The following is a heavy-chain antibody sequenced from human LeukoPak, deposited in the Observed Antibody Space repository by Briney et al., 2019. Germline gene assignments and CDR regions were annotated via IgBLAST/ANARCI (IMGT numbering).Heavy chain of an antibody. V-gene: IGHV3-30*02. CDR1: GSTLSRYA. CDR3: AKNWATYYFDY. CDR2: LQSDGNNR. Sequence: GGSLRLSCAASGSTLSRYAMHGVRQAPGKGLEWVAFLQSDGNNRYYADSVKGRFTISRDNSKNTLFLQMSSLRAEDAAVYYCAKNWATYYFDYWGQGTLVTVSS. D-gene: IGHD3-16*01. J-gene: IGHJ4*02.